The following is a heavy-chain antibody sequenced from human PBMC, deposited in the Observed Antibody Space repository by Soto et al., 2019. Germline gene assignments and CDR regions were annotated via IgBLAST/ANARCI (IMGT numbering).Heavy chain of an antibody. V-gene: IGHV4-59*01. CDR1: GGSISSYY. Sequence: SETLSLTCTVSGGSISSYYWSWIRQPPGKGLEWIGYISYSGSTNYNPSLRSRVTISVDTSRNQFSLKLSSVTAADTAMYYCARERYDSSFDYWGQGTLVTVSS. CDR2: ISYSGST. J-gene: IGHJ4*02. CDR3: ARERYDSSFDY. D-gene: IGHD3-9*01.